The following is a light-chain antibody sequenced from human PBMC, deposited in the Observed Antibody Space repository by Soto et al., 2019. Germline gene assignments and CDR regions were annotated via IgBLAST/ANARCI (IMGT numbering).Light chain of an antibody. Sequence: EIVMTHSPATLSVSPGERATLSCRASQSVRDNLAWYQQKPGQAPRLLIYGASTRATGIPARFSGSGSGTEFTLTINSLHSEDFALYFCQQSNNWPYTFGQGTKLAIK. CDR2: GAS. V-gene: IGKV3-15*01. CDR1: QSVRDN. J-gene: IGKJ2*01. CDR3: QQSNNWPYT.